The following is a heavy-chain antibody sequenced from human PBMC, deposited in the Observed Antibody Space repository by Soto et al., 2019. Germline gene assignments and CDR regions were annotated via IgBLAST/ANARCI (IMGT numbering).Heavy chain of an antibody. D-gene: IGHD3-3*01. CDR2: IIPIFGTA. CDR1: GGTFSSYA. CDR3: ARDSAFWSGYYVSYYYYGMDV. J-gene: IGHJ6*02. V-gene: IGHV1-69*01. Sequence: QVQLVQSGAEVKKPGSSVKVSCKASGGTFSSYAISWVRQAPGQGLEWMGGIIPIFGTANYAQKFQGRVTITADESTSTAYMELSSLRSEDTAVYYCARDSAFWSGYYVSYYYYGMDVWGQGTTVTVSS.